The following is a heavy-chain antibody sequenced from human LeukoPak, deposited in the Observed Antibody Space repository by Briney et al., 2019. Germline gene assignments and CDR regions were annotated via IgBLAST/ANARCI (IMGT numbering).Heavy chain of an antibody. CDR3: AKDTGRYSSGWTDY. CDR1: GFTFSSYG. Sequence: GGALRLSCAASGFTFSSYGMHWVRQAPGKGLEGVAFIRYDESNKYYADSVKGRFTISSDNSKNTLYLQMNSRRAEDTAVYYCAKDTGRYSSGWTDYWGQGTLVTVSS. V-gene: IGHV3-30*02. CDR2: IRYDESNK. D-gene: IGHD6-19*01. J-gene: IGHJ4*02.